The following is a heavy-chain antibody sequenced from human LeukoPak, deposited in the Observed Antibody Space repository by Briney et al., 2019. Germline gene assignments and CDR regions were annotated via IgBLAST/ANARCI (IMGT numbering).Heavy chain of an antibody. CDR3: AKADGSWTYDP. J-gene: IGHJ5*02. D-gene: IGHD5-24*01. V-gene: IGHV3-23*01. CDR2: ISASGGST. Sequence: GGSLRLSCSASGFIFSTSPMHWVRQAPGKGLEWVSAISASGGSTHYADSVKGRFTISRDNSKNTLFLQMNSLRAEDTAVYYCAKADGSWTYDPWGQGTLVTVSS. CDR1: GFIFSTSP.